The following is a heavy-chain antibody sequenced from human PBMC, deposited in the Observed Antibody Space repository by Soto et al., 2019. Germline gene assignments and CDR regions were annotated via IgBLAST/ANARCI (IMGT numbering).Heavy chain of an antibody. CDR2: SYSDGRNK. J-gene: IGHJ5*02. V-gene: IGHV3-33*01. CDR3: XXXSWQQLGDL. D-gene: IGHD6-13*01. CDR1: XXXXXXHG. Sequence: QVQLVESGGGVVQPGSSLRLSCAAXXXXXXXHGMHXVRQXPXKGLEWVAISYSDGRNKYYADSVKGRFTISRDNSKNTLDLQMNSLRGEDTAXXYXXXXSWQQLGDLWGQGTLVTVSS.